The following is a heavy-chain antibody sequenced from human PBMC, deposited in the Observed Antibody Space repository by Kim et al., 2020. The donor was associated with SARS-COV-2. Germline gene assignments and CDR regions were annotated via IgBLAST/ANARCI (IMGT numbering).Heavy chain of an antibody. J-gene: IGHJ4*02. Sequence: GGSLRLSCAASGFTFSSYGMHWVRQAPGKGLEWVAVISYDGSNKYYADSVKGRFTISRDNSKNTLYLQMNSLRAEDTAVYYCAKGGSSWDYWGQGTLVTVSS. CDR3: AKGGSSWDY. D-gene: IGHD6-13*01. CDR1: GFTFSSYG. CDR2: ISYDGSNK. V-gene: IGHV3-30*18.